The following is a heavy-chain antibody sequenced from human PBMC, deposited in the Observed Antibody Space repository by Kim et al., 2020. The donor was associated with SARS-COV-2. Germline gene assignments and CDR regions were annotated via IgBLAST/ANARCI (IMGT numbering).Heavy chain of an antibody. D-gene: IGHD3-3*01. CDR2: IYYSGST. CDR1: GGSISSGGYY. CDR3: ARVLGATIVGVVAVDAFDI. J-gene: IGHJ3*02. Sequence: SETLSLTCTVSGGSISSGGYYWSWIRQHPGKGLEWIGYIYYSGSTYYNPSLKSRVTISVDTSKNQFSLKLSSVTAADTAVYYCARVLGATIVGVVAVDAFDIWGQGTMVTVSS. V-gene: IGHV4-31*03.